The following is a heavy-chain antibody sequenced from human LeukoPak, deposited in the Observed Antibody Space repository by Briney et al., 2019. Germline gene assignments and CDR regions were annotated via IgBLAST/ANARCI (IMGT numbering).Heavy chain of an antibody. V-gene: IGHV1-46*01. D-gene: IGHD1-26*01. CDR2: XXPSGGST. CDR3: ARDCGYSGSYFYYGMDV. J-gene: IGHJ6*02. CDR1: GYTFTSYY. Sequence: ASVKVSCKASGYTFTSYYMHWVRQAPGQSLEWXXXXXPSGGSTSYXXXXXXXXXXTRXTSTSTVYMELSSMRSEDTAVYYCARDCGYSGSYFYYGMDVWGQGTTVTVSS.